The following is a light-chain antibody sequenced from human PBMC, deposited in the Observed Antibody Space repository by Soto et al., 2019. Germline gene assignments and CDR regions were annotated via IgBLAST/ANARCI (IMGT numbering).Light chain of an antibody. CDR3: SSYAGSNNVV. Sequence: QSALTQPPSASGSPGQSVTISCTGTSSDVGGYNFVSWYQQHPGKAPNLMIYEVNKRPSGVPDRFSGSKSGNTASLTVSGLQAEDESDYYCSSYAGSNNVVFGGGTKVTVL. V-gene: IGLV2-8*01. CDR1: SSDVGGYNF. CDR2: EVN. J-gene: IGLJ2*01.